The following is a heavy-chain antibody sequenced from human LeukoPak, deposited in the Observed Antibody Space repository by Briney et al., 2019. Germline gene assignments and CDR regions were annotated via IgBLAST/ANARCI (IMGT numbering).Heavy chain of an antibody. CDR3: ASVPYSSGYYNY. D-gene: IGHD3-22*01. CDR1: GVSFSGFY. J-gene: IGHJ4*02. CDR2: IHHSGST. V-gene: IGHV4-34*01. Sequence: PSETLSLTCAVYGVSFSGFYWGWIRQPPGRGLEWIGEIHHSGSTNYNPSLKSRVTMSVDTSKNQFSLKLSSVTAADTAVYYCASVPYSSGYYNYWGLGTLVTVSS.